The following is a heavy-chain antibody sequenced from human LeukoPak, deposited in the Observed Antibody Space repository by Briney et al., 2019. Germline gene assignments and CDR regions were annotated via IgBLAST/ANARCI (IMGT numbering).Heavy chain of an antibody. CDR1: GGSITSDY. CDR2: IHYSGST. J-gene: IGHJ4*02. CDR3: AREVVAAAGTVDY. D-gene: IGHD6-13*01. Sequence: SETLSLTCTVSGGSITSDYWTWIRQPPGKGLEYIGYIHYSGSTNYNPSLKSRVTMSLDTSKNQFSLKLRSVTAADTAVYYCAREVVAAAGTVDYWGQGTLVTVSS. V-gene: IGHV4-59*01.